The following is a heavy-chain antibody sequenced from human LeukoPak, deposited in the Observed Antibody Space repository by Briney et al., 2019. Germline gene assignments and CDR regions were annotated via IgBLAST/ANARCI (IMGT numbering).Heavy chain of an antibody. Sequence: ASVKVSCKAFGYSFTSYGISWVRQAPGQGLEWMGWISDYSGNTNYAQKFQGRVTMITETSTSTVYMELRSLTSDDTAVYFCARDHASDYVQDYYYYYMDVWGKGTTVTVSS. D-gene: IGHD4-17*01. J-gene: IGHJ6*03. V-gene: IGHV1-18*01. CDR2: ISDYSGNT. CDR1: GYSFTSYG. CDR3: ARDHASDYVQDYYYYYMDV.